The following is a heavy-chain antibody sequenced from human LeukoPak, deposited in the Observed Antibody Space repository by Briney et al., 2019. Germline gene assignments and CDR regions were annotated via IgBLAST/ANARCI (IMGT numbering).Heavy chain of an antibody. CDR3: ARDRNSGYEFDY. V-gene: IGHV4-30-4*01. D-gene: IGHD5-12*01. CDR1: GGSIRNGSYY. J-gene: IGHJ4*02. CDR2: IYYNGNT. Sequence: SQTLSLTCTVSGGSIRNGSYYWSWIRQPPGKGLEWIGNIYYNGNTDYNPSLASRVTISVDTSKNHFSLNLRFVTAADTAVYYCARDRNSGYEFDYWGLGTLVTVSS.